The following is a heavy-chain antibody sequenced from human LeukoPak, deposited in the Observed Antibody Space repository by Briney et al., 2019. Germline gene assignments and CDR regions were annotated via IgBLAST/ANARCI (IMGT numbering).Heavy chain of an antibody. CDR1: GFTFSNYA. CDR2: ISYDGSNE. D-gene: IGHD4-23*01. Sequence: GRSLRPSCAASGFTFSNYAMHWVRQAPGKGLEWVAVISYDGSNEFYADSVKDRFTISRDNSKNTLYLQMNSLRAEDTAVYYCARSTTVVTAFDYWGQGTLVTVSS. V-gene: IGHV3-30*04. CDR3: ARSTTVVTAFDY. J-gene: IGHJ4*02.